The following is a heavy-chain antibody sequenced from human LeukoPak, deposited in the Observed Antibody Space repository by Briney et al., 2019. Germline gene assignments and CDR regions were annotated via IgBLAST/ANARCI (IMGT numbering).Heavy chain of an antibody. V-gene: IGHV3-23*01. CDR1: GFTFGSYA. J-gene: IGHJ4*02. D-gene: IGHD6-19*01. CDR3: AKDLVAVTGATFGY. CDR2: ISASGGST. Sequence: GGSLRLSCAASGFTFGSYAMSWVRQAPGKGLEWISAISASGGSTYYADSVKGRFTISRDNSKNTLYLQMNSLRAEDTAVYYCAKDLVAVTGATFGYWGQGTLVTVSS.